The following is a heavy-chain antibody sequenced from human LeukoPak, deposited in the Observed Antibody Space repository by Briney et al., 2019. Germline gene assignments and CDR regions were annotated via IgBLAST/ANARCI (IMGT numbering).Heavy chain of an antibody. J-gene: IGHJ5*01. CDR2: IFYSGST. CDR1: GGSISSSSYC. V-gene: IGHV4-39*01. CDR3: ASSSNWYRFDS. Sequence: SETLSLTCTVSGGSISSSSYCWSWIRQPPGKGLEWIGSIFYSGSTYYNPSLKSRVTISVDTSKNQFSLNLSSVTAADTAVYYCASSSNWYRFDSWGQGTLVTVSS. D-gene: IGHD6-13*01.